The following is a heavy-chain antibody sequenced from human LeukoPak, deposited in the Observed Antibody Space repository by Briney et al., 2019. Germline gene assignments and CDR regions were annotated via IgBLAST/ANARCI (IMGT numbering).Heavy chain of an antibody. D-gene: IGHD5-12*01. V-gene: IGHV4-30-4*07. CDR1: GGSISSGGYS. CDR3: ARALWWLDHDVFDI. CDR2: IYYSGNT. Sequence: SETLSLTCTVSGGSISSGGYSWSWLRQPPGKGLEWIGSIYYSGNTYYNPSLKSRVTMSLDTSKNQFSLKLTSVTAADTAVYYCARALWWLDHDVFDIWGQGTMVTVSS. J-gene: IGHJ3*02.